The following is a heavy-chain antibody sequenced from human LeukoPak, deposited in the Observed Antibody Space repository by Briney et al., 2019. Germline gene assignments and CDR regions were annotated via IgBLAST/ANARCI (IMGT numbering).Heavy chain of an antibody. CDR1: GGSISSGGYY. CDR2: IYYSGST. D-gene: IGHD6-19*01. V-gene: IGHV4-31*03. CDR3: AASLSSGWYPHLDY. Sequence: PSQTLSLTCTVSGGSISSGGYYWSWIRQHPGKGLEWIGYIYYSGSTYYNPSLKSRVTISVDTSKNQFSLKLSSVTAADTAVYYCAASLSSGWYPHLDYWGQGTLVTVSS. J-gene: IGHJ4*02.